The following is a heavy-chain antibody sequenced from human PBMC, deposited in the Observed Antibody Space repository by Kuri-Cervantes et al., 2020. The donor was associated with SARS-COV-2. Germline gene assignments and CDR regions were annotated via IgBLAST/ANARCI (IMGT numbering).Heavy chain of an antibody. J-gene: IGHJ6*03. Sequence: SVKVSCKASGGTFSSYAISWVRQAPGQGLEWMGGIIPIFGTANYAQKFQGRVTITADESTSTAYMELSSLRSEDTAVYYCARLAVYYYYMDVWGKGTAVTVSS. CDR2: IIPIFGTA. D-gene: IGHD6-19*01. CDR3: ARLAVYYYYMDV. V-gene: IGHV1-69*13. CDR1: GGTFSSYA.